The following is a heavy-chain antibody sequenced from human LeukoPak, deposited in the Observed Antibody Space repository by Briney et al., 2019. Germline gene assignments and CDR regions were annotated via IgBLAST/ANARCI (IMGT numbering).Heavy chain of an antibody. D-gene: IGHD3-22*01. CDR3: AISDYYDSSGYPQGVDY. V-gene: IGHV1-2*02. CDR2: INPNSGGT. CDR1: GYTFTGYY. J-gene: IGHJ4*02. Sequence: GASVKVSCKASGYTFTGYYMHWVRQAPGQGLEWMGWINPNSGGTNYAQKFQGRVTMTRDTSISTAYMELSRLRSDDTAVYYCAISDYYDSSGYPQGVDYWGQGTLVTVSS.